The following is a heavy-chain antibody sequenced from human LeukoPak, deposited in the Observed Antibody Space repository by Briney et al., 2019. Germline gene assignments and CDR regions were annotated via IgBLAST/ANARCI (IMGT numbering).Heavy chain of an antibody. CDR1: GLAFSTCG. Sequence: KSGGSLRLSCAASGLAFSTCGMLWVRQAPGKGLEWVAFIRYDGSNKYYADSVKGRFIISRDNSENTLSLQMNSPRAEDTAVYYCAKDRSYYDSGGYRNFDYWGQGTLVTVSS. J-gene: IGHJ4*02. V-gene: IGHV3-30*02. CDR3: AKDRSYYDSGGYRNFDY. D-gene: IGHD3-22*01. CDR2: IRYDGSNK.